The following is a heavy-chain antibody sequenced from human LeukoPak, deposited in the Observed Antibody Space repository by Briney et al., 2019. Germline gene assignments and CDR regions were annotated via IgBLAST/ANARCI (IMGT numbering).Heavy chain of an antibody. V-gene: IGHV3-23*01. CDR2: ILNNGVTT. CDR1: GLTFSSHW. J-gene: IGHJ3*01. Sequence: GGSLRLSCAASGLTFSSHWMHWVRQAPGMGLEWVSTILNNGVTTYHADSVKGRFTISRDNSRNALHLQMNSLRAEDTAVYYCAKGGGRPLDDAFDVWGQGTMVIVSS. CDR3: AKGGGRPLDDAFDV.